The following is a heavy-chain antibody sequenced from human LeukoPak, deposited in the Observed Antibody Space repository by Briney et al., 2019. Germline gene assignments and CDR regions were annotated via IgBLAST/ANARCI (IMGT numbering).Heavy chain of an antibody. D-gene: IGHD6-6*01. CDR3: ARLTRLSTSPDRYYLDY. V-gene: IGHV4-4*09. CDR2: IYTSGGT. CDR1: GDSISSYY. Sequence: SETLSLTCTVSGDSISSYYWSSIRQPPGKGLEWIGYIYTSGGTNYIPSLKGRVIISIDTSKNQFSLKLSSVTAADSAVYYCARLTRLSTSPDRYYLDYWGQGTLVTVSS. J-gene: IGHJ4*02.